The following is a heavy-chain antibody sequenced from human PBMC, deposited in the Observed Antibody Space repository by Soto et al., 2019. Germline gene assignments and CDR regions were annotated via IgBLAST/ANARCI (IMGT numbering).Heavy chain of an antibody. D-gene: IGHD6-19*01. V-gene: IGHV4-34*01. Sequence: SETLPLTCAVCGGYFSGYYWSWIRQPPGKGLEWIGEINHSGSTNYNPSLKSRVTISVDTSKNQFSLKLSSVTAADTAVYYCARGRRPXYSSGWYVRSNWFDPWGQGTLVTVSS. J-gene: IGHJ5*02. CDR3: ARGRRPXYSSGWYVRSNWFDP. CDR1: GGYFSGYY. CDR2: INHSGST.